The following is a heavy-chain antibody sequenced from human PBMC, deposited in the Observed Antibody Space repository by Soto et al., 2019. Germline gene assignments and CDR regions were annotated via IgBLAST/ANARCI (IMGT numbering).Heavy chain of an antibody. V-gene: IGHV3-7*03. D-gene: IGHD2-8*01. CDR1: GFTFIAYW. J-gene: IGHJ4*02. CDR2: IKNDGSEK. Sequence: EVQLVESGGDLVQPGGSLRLSCVASGFTFIAYWMSWVRQAPGKGLEWVATIKNDGSEKYYADAVRGRFTLSRDNTKSSFYLELGGLRAEDTAIYYCARGSNQDYWGQGTLVAVSS. CDR3: ARGSNQDY.